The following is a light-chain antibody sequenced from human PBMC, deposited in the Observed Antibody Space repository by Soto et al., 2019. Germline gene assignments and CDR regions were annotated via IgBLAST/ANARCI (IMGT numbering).Light chain of an antibody. CDR3: QQYNKWPQT. CDR1: QSVSSN. V-gene: IGKV3-15*01. Sequence: EIVMTQSPATLSVSPGERATLSCRASQSVSSNLAWYHQKPGQGPRLLIYGASTRATGIPARFSGSGSDTEFTLTISSLQPEDFGNYYCQQYNKWPQTFGQGTKVDIK. J-gene: IGKJ1*01. CDR2: GAS.